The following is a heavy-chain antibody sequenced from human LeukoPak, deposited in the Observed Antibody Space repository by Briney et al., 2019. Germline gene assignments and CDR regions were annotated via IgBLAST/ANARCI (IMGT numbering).Heavy chain of an antibody. CDR3: AKDANGDFDGAFDS. CDR2: ISGSGHVS. Sequence: GGSLRLSCAASGFTFSAYAMVCVRAAPGGGLEWGSGISGSGHVSYYADSVKDRFAISRDNSKNTLYLQMTSLRAEDAAIYYCAKDANGDFDGAFDSWGQGTKVIVSS. D-gene: IGHD3-10*01. CDR1: GFTFSAYA. V-gene: IGHV3-23*01. J-gene: IGHJ3*01.